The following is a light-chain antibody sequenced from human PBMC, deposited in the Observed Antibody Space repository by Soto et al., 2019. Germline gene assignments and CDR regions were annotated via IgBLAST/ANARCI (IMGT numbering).Light chain of an antibody. CDR2: GAF. V-gene: IGKV1-5*01. J-gene: IGKJ2*01. Sequence: DVQMTQSPSTLSASVGERVTITCRASQNINNWLAWYQQKPGKAPKLLIYGAFNLESGVPSRFSGSGSGTQFTLTINSLQPDDFATYYCHQYDSSSSSFGQGTKLEIK. CDR3: HQYDSSSSS. CDR1: QNINNW.